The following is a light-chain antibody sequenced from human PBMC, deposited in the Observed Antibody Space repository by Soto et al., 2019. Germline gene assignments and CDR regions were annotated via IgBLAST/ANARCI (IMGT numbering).Light chain of an antibody. J-gene: IGKJ1*01. V-gene: IGKV1-39*01. CDR3: QQSYSTPRT. CDR1: QSIGAN. Sequence: DIQMTQSPSSLSASVGDRVTITCRASQSIGANLNGYQQKPGKAPKLLIYAASSLQSGVPSRFSGSGSGTDFTLTINSLQPEDFATYYCQQSYSTPRTFGQGTKVEIK. CDR2: AAS.